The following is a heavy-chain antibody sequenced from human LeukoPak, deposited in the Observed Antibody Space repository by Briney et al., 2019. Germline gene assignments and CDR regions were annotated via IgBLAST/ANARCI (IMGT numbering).Heavy chain of an antibody. Sequence: ASVKVSCKASGGTFSSYAISWVRQAPGQGLEWMGRIIPILGIANYAQKFQGRVTITADKSTSTAYMELSSLRSEDTAVYYCARDSGRATIYFDYWGQGTLVTVSS. V-gene: IGHV1-69*04. CDR3: ARDSGRATIYFDY. J-gene: IGHJ4*02. D-gene: IGHD5-24*01. CDR1: GGTFSSYA. CDR2: IIPILGIA.